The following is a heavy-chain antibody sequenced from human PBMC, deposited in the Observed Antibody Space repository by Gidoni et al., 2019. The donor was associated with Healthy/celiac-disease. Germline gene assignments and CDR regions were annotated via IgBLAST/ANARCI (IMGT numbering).Heavy chain of an antibody. Sequence: EVQLVESGGGLVKPGGSLRLSCAASGFTFSTAWMSWVRQAPGKGLEWGGRIKSKTDGGTTDYAAPVKGRFTISRDDSKNTLYLQMNSLKTEDTAVYYCTTAYWPGGDTLYGMDVWGQGTTVTVSS. D-gene: IGHD2-21*01. CDR1: GFTFSTAW. J-gene: IGHJ6*02. V-gene: IGHV3-15*01. CDR3: TTAYWPGGDTLYGMDV. CDR2: IKSKTDGGTT.